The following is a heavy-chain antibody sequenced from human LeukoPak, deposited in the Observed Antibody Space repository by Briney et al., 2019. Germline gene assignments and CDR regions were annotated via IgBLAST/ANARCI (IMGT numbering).Heavy chain of an antibody. J-gene: IGHJ4*02. CDR1: GGSISSYY. V-gene: IGHV4-59*12. CDR2: IYYSGST. CDR3: ARNDFWSGHCLDY. D-gene: IGHD3-3*01. Sequence: SETLSLTCTVSGGSISSYYWSWIRQPPGKGLEWIGYIYYSGSTNYNPSLKSRVTMSVDTSKNQFSLKLSSVTAADTAVYYCARNDFWSGHCLDYWGQGTLVTVSS.